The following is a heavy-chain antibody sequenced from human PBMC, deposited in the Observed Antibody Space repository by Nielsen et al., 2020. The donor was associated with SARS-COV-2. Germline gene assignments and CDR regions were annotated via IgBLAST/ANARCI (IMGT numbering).Heavy chain of an antibody. CDR3: ARGPELVHPRDIDY. D-gene: IGHD6-13*01. CDR1: GFTFSSYW. J-gene: IGHJ4*02. V-gene: IGHV3-7*01. Sequence: GESLKISCAASGFTFSSYWMSWVRQAPGKGLEWVANIKQDGSEKYYVDSVKGRFTISRDNAKNSLYLQMNSLRAEDTAVYYCARGPELVHPRDIDYWGQGTLVTVSS. CDR2: IKQDGSEK.